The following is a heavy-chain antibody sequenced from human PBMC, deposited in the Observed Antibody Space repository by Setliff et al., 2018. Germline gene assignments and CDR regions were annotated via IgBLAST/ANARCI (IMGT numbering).Heavy chain of an antibody. V-gene: IGHV4-59*01. CDR3: ATSHVVGTYGGGGVGGFTI. CDR2: IYFTGST. CDR1: GDSISGDY. J-gene: IGHJ3*02. D-gene: IGHD2-15*01. Sequence: TLSLTCAVSGDSISGDYWNWIRQSPGKGLEWIGNIYFTGSTNYNPSLESRVTMSIDTSKNRFSLKLTSVTVPDTAIYYCATSHVVGTYGGGGVGGFTIWGQGTMVTVSS.